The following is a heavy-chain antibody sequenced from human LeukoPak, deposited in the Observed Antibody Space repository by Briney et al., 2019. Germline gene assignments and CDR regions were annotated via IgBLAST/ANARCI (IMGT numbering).Heavy chain of an antibody. D-gene: IGHD3-22*01. V-gene: IGHV1-2*02. J-gene: IGHJ4*02. CDR3: ARTDSSGYWCLDY. CDR2: INPNSGGT. CDR1: GYTFTGYY. Sequence: ASVKVSCKASGYTFTGYYMHWVRQAPGQGPEWMGWINPNSGGTNYAQKFQGRVTMTRDTSISTAYMELNRLRSDDTAVYYRARTDSSGYWCLDYWGQGTLVTVSS.